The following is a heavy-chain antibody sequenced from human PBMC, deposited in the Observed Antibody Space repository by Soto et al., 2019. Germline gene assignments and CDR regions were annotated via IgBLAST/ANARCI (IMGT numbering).Heavy chain of an antibody. J-gene: IGHJ4*02. CDR3: ARGSYYSGWV. CDR1: GDSVSSTSTA. Sequence: SETLSLTCAISGDSVSSTSTAWSWIRQSPSRGLEWLGRTYYRSKWYSDYAVSVKSRITINPDTSKNQFSLQLNSVTPEDTAVYYCARGSYYSGWVWGQGTLVTVSS. D-gene: IGHD6-19*01. CDR2: TYYRSKWYS. V-gene: IGHV6-1*01.